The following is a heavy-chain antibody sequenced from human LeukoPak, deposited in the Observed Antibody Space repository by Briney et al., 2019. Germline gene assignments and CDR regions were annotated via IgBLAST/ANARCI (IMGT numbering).Heavy chain of an antibody. CDR3: ATSITMTY. CDR1: GFTFRSYA. Sequence: GGSLRLSCAASGFTFRSYAMHWVRQAPGKGLEWVAIISYDGSNKYYADSVKGRFTISRDNAKNSLYLQMNSLRAEDTAVYYCATSITMTYWGQGTLVTVSS. D-gene: IGHD3-22*01. CDR2: ISYDGSNK. J-gene: IGHJ4*02. V-gene: IGHV3-30-3*01.